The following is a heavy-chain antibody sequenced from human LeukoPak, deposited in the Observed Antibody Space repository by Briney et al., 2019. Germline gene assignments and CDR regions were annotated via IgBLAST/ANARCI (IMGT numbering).Heavy chain of an antibody. Sequence: SETLSLTCAVYGGSFSGYYWSWIRQPPGKGLEWIGYIYYGGSTNYNPSLKSRVTISVDTSKNQSSLKLSSVTAADTAVYYCARDRGSYLFDYWGQGTLVTVSS. V-gene: IGHV4-59*01. CDR2: IYYGGST. D-gene: IGHD1-26*01. J-gene: IGHJ4*02. CDR3: ARDRGSYLFDY. CDR1: GGSFSGYY.